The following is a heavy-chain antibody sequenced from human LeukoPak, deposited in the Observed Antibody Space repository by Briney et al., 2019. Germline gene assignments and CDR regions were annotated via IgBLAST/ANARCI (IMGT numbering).Heavy chain of an antibody. CDR3: ARAGCSSTSCYSAEYFQH. CDR2: IIPIFGTA. D-gene: IGHD2-2*01. V-gene: IGHV1-69*05. Sequence: ASVKVSCKASGGTFSSYASSWVRQAPGQGLEWMGGIIPIFGTANYAQKFQGRVTITTDESTSTAYMELSSLRSEDTAVYYCARAGCSSTSCYSAEYFQHWGQGTLVTVSS. CDR1: GGTFSSYA. J-gene: IGHJ1*01.